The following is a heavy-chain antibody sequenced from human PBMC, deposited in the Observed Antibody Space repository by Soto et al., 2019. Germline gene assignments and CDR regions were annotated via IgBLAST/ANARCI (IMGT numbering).Heavy chain of an antibody. Sequence: QVQLVQSGAEVKKPGSSVKVSCKASGGTFSTYTITWVRQAPGHGLEWMGRIIPIIVIINYEQKFQGRVTISADKFTGTAYMELTGLRSDDTAVYYCAGDPDSHYNDSHASSYPWGQGTLVTVSA. CDR1: GGTFSTYT. CDR3: AGDPDSHYNDSHASSYP. J-gene: IGHJ5*02. V-gene: IGHV1-69*08. CDR2: IIPIIVII. D-gene: IGHD4-4*01.